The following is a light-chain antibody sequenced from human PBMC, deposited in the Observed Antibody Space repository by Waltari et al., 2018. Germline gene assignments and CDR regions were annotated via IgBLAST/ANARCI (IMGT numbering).Light chain of an antibody. J-gene: IGKJ2*01. Sequence: DIQMTQSPSILSASVGDRVTITCRASQSIRTWLAWYQQKPGKAPKLLLYSTSNLETGFPSRFSGSGSGTEFSLTISRLHPDDFATYYCQQYNTYSTYTFGQGTKLEIK. CDR1: QSIRTW. CDR3: QQYNTYSTYT. CDR2: STS. V-gene: IGKV1-5*03.